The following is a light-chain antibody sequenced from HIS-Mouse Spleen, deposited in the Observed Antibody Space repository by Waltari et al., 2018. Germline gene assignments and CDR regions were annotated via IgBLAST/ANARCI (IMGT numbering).Light chain of an antibody. CDR2: DAS. V-gene: IGKV1-13*02. J-gene: IGKJ4*01. Sequence: AIQLTQSPSSLSASVGDRVTITCRASQGISSALAWYQQKPGKAPKLLIYDASSLESGVLSRFSGSGSGTDFTLTISSLQPEDFATYYCQQFNSYPYSTFGGGTKVEIK. CDR3: QQFNSYPYST. CDR1: QGISSA.